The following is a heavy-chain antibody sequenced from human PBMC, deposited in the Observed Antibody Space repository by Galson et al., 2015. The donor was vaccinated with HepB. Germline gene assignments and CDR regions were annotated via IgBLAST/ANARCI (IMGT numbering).Heavy chain of an antibody. J-gene: IGHJ4*02. D-gene: IGHD6-19*01. CDR1: GYTFTSYY. CDR3: ARLDSSGWYSLDY. V-gene: IGHV1-46*03. Sequence: SVKVSCKASGYTFTSYYMHWVRQAPGQGLEWMGIINPSGGSTSYARKFQGRVTMTRDTSTSTVYMELSSLRSEDTAVYYCARLDSSGWYSLDYWGQGTLVTVSS. CDR2: INPSGGST.